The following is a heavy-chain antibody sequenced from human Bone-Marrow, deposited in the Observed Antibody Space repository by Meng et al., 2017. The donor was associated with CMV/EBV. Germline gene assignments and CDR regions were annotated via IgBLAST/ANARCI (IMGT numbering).Heavy chain of an antibody. Sequence: GGSLRLSCAASGFTFSSYWMSWVRQAPGKGLEWVANIKQDGSEKYYVDSVKGRFTISRDNAKNSLYLQMNSLRAEDTAVYYCARDLYDSSSSYYYYYYYGMDVWGQGTTVTVSS. J-gene: IGHJ6*02. D-gene: IGHD6-13*01. V-gene: IGHV3-7*01. CDR3: ARDLYDSSSSYYYYYYYGMDV. CDR1: GFTFSSYW. CDR2: IKQDGSEK.